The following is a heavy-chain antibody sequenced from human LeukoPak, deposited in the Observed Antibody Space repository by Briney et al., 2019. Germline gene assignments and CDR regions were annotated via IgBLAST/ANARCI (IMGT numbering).Heavy chain of an antibody. CDR1: GFTFDDYA. CDR3: ARDKADYVWGSYRSYYFDY. V-gene: IGHV3-43*02. J-gene: IGHJ4*02. Sequence: GGSLRLSCAASGFTFDDYAMHWVRQAPGKGLEWVSLISGDGGSTYYADSVKGRFTISRDNAKNSLYLQMNSLRAEDTAVYYCARDKADYVWGSYRSYYFDYWGQGTLVTVSS. CDR2: ISGDGGST. D-gene: IGHD3-16*02.